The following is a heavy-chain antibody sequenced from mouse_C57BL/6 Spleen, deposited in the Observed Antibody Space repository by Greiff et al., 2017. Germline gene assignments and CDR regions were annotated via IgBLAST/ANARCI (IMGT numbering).Heavy chain of an antibody. CDR3: ARGGYYNYAMDY. J-gene: IGHJ4*01. V-gene: IGHV1-22*01. D-gene: IGHD2-3*01. Sequence: VQLQQSGPELVKPGASVKMSCKASGYTFTDYNMNWVKQSHGKSLEWIGYINPNNGGTSYNQKFKGKATLTVNKSSSTAYMERRSLTSEDSAVYYCARGGYYNYAMDYWGQGTSVTVSS. CDR2: INPNNGGT. CDR1: GYTFTDYN.